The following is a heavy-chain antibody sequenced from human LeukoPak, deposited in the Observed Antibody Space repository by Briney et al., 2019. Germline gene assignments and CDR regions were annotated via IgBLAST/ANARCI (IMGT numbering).Heavy chain of an antibody. CDR3: AKAGDIVVVPAAHPHTDY. D-gene: IGHD2-2*01. Sequence: GGSLRLSCAASGSTFSSYAMSWVRQAPGKGLEWVSAISGSGGSTYYADSVKGRFTISRDNSKNTLYLQMNSLRAEDTAVYYCAKAGDIVVVPAAHPHTDYWGQGTLVTVSS. CDR1: GSTFSSYA. CDR2: ISGSGGST. V-gene: IGHV3-23*01. J-gene: IGHJ4*02.